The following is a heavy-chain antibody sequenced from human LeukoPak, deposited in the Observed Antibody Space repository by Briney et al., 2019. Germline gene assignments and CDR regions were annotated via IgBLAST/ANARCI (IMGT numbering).Heavy chain of an antibody. CDR3: ARAPGGSSSSGDWFDP. D-gene: IGHD6-13*01. Sequence: SETLSLTCAVYGGSFSGYYWSWIRQPPGKGLEWIGEINHSGSTNYNPSLKSRVTISVDKSKNQFSLKLSSVTAADTAVYYCARAPGGSSSSGDWFDPWGQGTLVTVSS. J-gene: IGHJ5*02. CDR2: INHSGST. V-gene: IGHV4-34*01. CDR1: GGSFSGYY.